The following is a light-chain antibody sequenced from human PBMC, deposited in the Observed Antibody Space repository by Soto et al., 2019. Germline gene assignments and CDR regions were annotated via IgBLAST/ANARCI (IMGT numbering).Light chain of an antibody. CDR2: KDT. V-gene: IGLV3-25*03. Sequence: SYELTQPPSLSVSPGQTARIACSGDALANQFAYWYQQKPGQAPVLVISKDTERPSLISERFSGSSSGTTVTLTISGVQAEDEADYYCQSADSSGAYVIFGGGTKLTVL. CDR1: ALANQF. CDR3: QSADSSGAYVI. J-gene: IGLJ2*01.